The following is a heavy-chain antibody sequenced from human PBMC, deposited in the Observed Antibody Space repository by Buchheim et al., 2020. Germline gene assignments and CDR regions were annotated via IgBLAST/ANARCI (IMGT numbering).Heavy chain of an antibody. D-gene: IGHD3-22*01. Sequence: QVQLQESGPGLVKPSQTLSLTCTVSGGSISSGDYYWSWIRQPPGKGLEWIGYIYYSGSPYYNLSLKSRVTISVDTHKNQFSLKLSSVTAADTAVYYCAREKEDYYDNREGWFDPWGQGTL. CDR3: AREKEDYYDNREGWFDP. CDR1: GGSISSGDYY. V-gene: IGHV4-30-4*01. J-gene: IGHJ5*02. CDR2: IYYSGSP.